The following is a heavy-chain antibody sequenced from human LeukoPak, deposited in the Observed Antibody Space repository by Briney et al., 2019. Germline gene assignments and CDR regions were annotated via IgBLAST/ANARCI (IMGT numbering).Heavy chain of an antibody. CDR2: ISSSSYI. D-gene: IGHD3-22*01. J-gene: IGHJ5*02. CDR1: GFTFSSYS. CDR3: ARGDYYDSKRWFDP. V-gene: IGHV3-21*01. Sequence: GGSLRLSCAASGFTFSSYSMNWVRQAPGKGLEWVSSISSSSYIYYADSVKGRFTISRDNAKNSLYLQMNSLRAEDTAVYHCARGDYYDSKRWFDPWGQGTLVTVSS.